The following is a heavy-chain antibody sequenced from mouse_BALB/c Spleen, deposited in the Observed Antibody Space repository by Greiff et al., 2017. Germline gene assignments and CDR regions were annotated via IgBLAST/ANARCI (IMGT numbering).Heavy chain of an antibody. D-gene: IGHD2-14*01. J-gene: IGHJ3*01. CDR3: ARDGVRGGYGFAY. V-gene: IGHV5-4*02. CDR2: ISAGGSYT. Sequence: EVNLVESGGGLVKPGGSLKLSCAASGFTFSDYYMYWVRQTPEKRLEWVATISAGGSYTYYPDSVKGRLTITRDNAKNNLYLQMSSLKSEDTAMYYCARDGVRGGYGFAYWGQGTLVTVSA. CDR1: GFTFSDYY.